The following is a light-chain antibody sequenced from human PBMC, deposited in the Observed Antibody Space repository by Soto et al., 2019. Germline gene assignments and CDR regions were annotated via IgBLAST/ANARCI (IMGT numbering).Light chain of an antibody. Sequence: EIVMTQSPATLSVSPGERATLSCRASQSVGNNLAWYQQKPGQAPRLLINAASSWATGVPDSFSGSGSGTEFTLTISSLQSEDFAVYFCQQYHRWPLTFGGGTKVEV. CDR2: AAS. CDR3: QQYHRWPLT. J-gene: IGKJ4*01. CDR1: QSVGNN. V-gene: IGKV3-15*01.